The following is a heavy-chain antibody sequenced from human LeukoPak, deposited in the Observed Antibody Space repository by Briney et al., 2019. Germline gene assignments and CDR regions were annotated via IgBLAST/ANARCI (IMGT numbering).Heavy chain of an antibody. CDR3: ARDLGDYYDSSGLYGGFDY. D-gene: IGHD3-22*01. CDR2: ISYDGSNK. J-gene: IGHJ4*02. CDR1: GFTFSSYG. V-gene: IGHV3-30*03. Sequence: GGSLRLSCAASGFTFSSYGMHWVRQAPGKGPEWVAVISYDGSNKYYADSVKGRFTISRDNSKNTLYLQMNSLRAEDTAVYYCARDLGDYYDSSGLYGGFDYWGQGTLVTVSS.